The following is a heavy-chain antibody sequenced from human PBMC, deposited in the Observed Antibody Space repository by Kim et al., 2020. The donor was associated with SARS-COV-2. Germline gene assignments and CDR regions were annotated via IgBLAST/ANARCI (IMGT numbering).Heavy chain of an antibody. CDR2: IWYDGSNK. Sequence: GGSLRLSCAASGFTFSSYGMHWVRQAPGKGLEWVAVIWYDGSNKYYADSVKGRFTISRDNSKNTLYLQMNSLRAEDTAVYYCARVEIAVAGTRLYYYGMDVWGQGTTVTVSS. CDR3: ARVEIAVAGTRLYYYGMDV. D-gene: IGHD6-19*01. J-gene: IGHJ6*02. V-gene: IGHV3-33*01. CDR1: GFTFSSYG.